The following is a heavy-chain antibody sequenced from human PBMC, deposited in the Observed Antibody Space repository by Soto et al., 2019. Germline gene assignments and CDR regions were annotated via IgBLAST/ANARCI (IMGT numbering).Heavy chain of an antibody. CDR1: GGSISSSSYY. D-gene: IGHD2-2*01. CDR2: IYYSGST. J-gene: IGHJ6*03. Sequence: ETLSLTCTVSGGSISSSSYYWGWIRQPPGKGLEWIGSIYYSGSTYYNPSLKSRVTISVDTSKNQFSLKLSSVTAADTAVYYCRVSSTSPPGGYYYYMAFWGKGTTVTVPS. V-gene: IGHV4-39*01. CDR3: RVSSTSPPGGYYYYMAF.